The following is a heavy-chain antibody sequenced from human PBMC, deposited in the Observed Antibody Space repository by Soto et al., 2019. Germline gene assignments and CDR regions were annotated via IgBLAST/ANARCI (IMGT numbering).Heavy chain of an antibody. Sequence: PGGSLRLSCAASGFTFSSYSLNWVRQAPGKGLEWVSYITSSGTTVYYADSVRGRFTFSRDNAKNSLYLQMNSLRDDDTAVYYCARGSSNWAYYFDFWGQGTLVTVSS. CDR1: GFTFSSYS. V-gene: IGHV3-48*02. CDR2: ITSSGTTV. J-gene: IGHJ4*02. CDR3: ARGSSNWAYYFDF. D-gene: IGHD6-13*01.